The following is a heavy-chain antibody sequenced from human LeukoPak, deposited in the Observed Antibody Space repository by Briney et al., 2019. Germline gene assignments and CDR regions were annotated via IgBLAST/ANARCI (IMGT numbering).Heavy chain of an antibody. Sequence: PGGSLSLSCVASGFTFSSYSMNWVRQAPGKGLEWVSAISGSGGSTYYADSVKGRFTISRDNSKNTLYLQMNSLRAEDTAVYYCAKDLDNDYGDYWGQGTLVTVSS. J-gene: IGHJ4*02. CDR1: GFTFSSYS. D-gene: IGHD3/OR15-3a*01. CDR3: AKDLDNDYGDY. V-gene: IGHV3-23*01. CDR2: ISGSGGST.